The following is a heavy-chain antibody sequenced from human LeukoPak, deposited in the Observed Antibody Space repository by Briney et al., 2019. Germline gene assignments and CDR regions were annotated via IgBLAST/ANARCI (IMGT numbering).Heavy chain of an antibody. Sequence: RTSETLSLTCTVSGGSISSSSYYWGWIRQPPGKGLEWIGSIYYSGSTYYNPSLKSRVTISVDTSTNQFSLKLSSVTAADTAVYYCARRKIPYAFGYGPFDYWGQGTLVTVSS. D-gene: IGHD5-18*01. V-gene: IGHV4-39*01. CDR3: ARRKIPYAFGYGPFDY. CDR2: IYYSGST. J-gene: IGHJ4*02. CDR1: GGSISSSSYY.